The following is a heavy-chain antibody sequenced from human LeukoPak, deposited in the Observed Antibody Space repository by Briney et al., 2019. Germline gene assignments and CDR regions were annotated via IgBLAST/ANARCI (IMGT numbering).Heavy chain of an antibody. CDR1: GFTFDSYA. CDR2: ISYDGRNN. CDR3: AKEGLKRGYSSYYYGMDV. J-gene: IGHJ6*02. Sequence: GGSLRLSCAASGFTFDSYAMHWVRQAPGKGLEWLAVISYDGRNNYYGDSVKGRFTISRDNAKNSLYLQMNSLRAEDTALYYCAKEGLKRGYSSYYYGMDVWGQGTTVTVSS. D-gene: IGHD5-18*01. V-gene: IGHV3-30*04.